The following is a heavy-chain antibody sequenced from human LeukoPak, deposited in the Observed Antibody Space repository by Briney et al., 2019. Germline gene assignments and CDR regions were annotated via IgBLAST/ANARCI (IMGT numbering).Heavy chain of an antibody. CDR2: INHSGST. D-gene: IGHD3-3*01. V-gene: IGHV4-34*01. Sequence: SETLSLTCAVYGGSFSGYYWSWIRQPPGKGLEWIGEINHSGSTNYNPSLKSRVTISVDTSKNQFSLKLGSVTAADTAVYYCARIWSGYTDYWGQGTLVTVSS. CDR1: GGSFSGYY. J-gene: IGHJ4*02. CDR3: ARIWSGYTDY.